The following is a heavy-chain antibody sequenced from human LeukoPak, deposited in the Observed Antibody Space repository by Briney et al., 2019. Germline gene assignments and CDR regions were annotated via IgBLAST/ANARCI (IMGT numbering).Heavy chain of an antibody. CDR3: ARADILDYDFWSGYSSGYMDV. CDR1: GGSFSGYY. V-gene: IGHV4-34*01. CDR2: INHSGST. J-gene: IGHJ6*03. Sequence: PSETLSLTCAVYGGSFSGYYWSWIRQPPGKGLEWIGKINHSGSTNYNPSLKSRVTISVDTSKNQFSLKLSSVTAADTAVYYCARADILDYDFWSGYSSGYMDVWGKGTTVTVSS. D-gene: IGHD3-3*01.